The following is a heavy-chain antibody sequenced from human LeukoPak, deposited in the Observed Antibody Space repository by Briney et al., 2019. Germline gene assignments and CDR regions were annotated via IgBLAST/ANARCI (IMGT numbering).Heavy chain of an antibody. Sequence: PGGSLRLSCAASGFTFSSYGMHWVRQAPGKGLEWVAVIWYDGSNKYYADSVKGRFTISRDNSKNTLYLQMNSLRAEDTAVYYCARDGGDGYNYYYGMDVWGQGTTVTVSS. CDR3: ARDGGDGYNYYYGMDV. V-gene: IGHV3-33*01. CDR2: IWYDGSNK. J-gene: IGHJ6*02. D-gene: IGHD5-12*01. CDR1: GFTFSSYG.